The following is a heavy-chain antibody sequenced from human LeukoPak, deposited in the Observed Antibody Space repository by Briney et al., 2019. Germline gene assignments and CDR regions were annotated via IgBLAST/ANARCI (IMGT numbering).Heavy chain of an antibody. CDR2: IYHSGST. D-gene: IGHD2-15*01. CDR1: GGSISSGGYY. J-gene: IGHJ4*02. Sequence: SQTLSLTCTVSGGSISSGGYYWSWIRQPPGKGLEWIGYIYHSGSTYYNPSLKSRVTISVDRSKNQFSLKLSSVTAADTAVYYCARGRYCSAGSCHGGFDYWGQGTLVTVSS. CDR3: ARGRYCSAGSCHGGFDY. V-gene: IGHV4-30-2*01.